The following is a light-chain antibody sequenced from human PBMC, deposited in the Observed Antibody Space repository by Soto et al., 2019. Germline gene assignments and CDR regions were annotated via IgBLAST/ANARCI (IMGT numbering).Light chain of an antibody. CDR1: QSVLYSSNNKNY. J-gene: IGKJ1*01. CDR2: WAS. V-gene: IGKV4-1*01. Sequence: DIVMTQSPDSLAVSLGERATINCKSSQSVLYSSNNKNYLAWYQQKPGQPPKLLIYWASTRESGVPDRFSGSGSGTDFTLTISILQAEDVAVYYCQQYYSTPPVTFGQGTKVEIK. CDR3: QQYYSTPPVT.